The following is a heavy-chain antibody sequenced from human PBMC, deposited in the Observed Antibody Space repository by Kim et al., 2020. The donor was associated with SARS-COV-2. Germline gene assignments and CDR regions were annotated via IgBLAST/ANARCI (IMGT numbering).Heavy chain of an antibody. CDR2: NGYT. Sequence: NGYTKYSQKFQDRVTITRETSATTVYMELSSLTSEDTALYYCATGWTTDYWGQGTLVTVSS. D-gene: IGHD2-15*01. V-gene: IGHV1-3*01. CDR3: ATGWTTDY. J-gene: IGHJ4*02.